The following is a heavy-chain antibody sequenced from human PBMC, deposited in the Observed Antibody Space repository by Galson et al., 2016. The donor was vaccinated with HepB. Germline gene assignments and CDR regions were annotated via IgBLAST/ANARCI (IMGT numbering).Heavy chain of an antibody. CDR3: ARAVMLGRGMDV. D-gene: IGHD3-10*01. Sequence: CAISGDSVYNNGAAWVWIRQSPSRGLEWLGRTFYRSTWENHYTGAVRNRITISPDTSRNQFSLHLNSVTPEDTAVYYCARAVMLGRGMDVWGQGTTVTVAS. J-gene: IGHJ6*02. CDR2: TFYRSTWEN. V-gene: IGHV6-1*01. CDR1: GDSVYNNGAA.